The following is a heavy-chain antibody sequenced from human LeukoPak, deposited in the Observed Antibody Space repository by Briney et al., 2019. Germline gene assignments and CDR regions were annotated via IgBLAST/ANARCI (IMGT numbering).Heavy chain of an antibody. CDR1: GGTFSSYA. J-gene: IGHJ4*02. CDR2: IIPIFGTA. CDR3: ARDGSGSYLFDY. D-gene: IGHD3-10*01. Sequence: GASVKVSCKASGGTFSSYAISWVRQAPGQGLEWMGRIIPIFGTANYAQKFQGRVTITPDESTSTAYMELSSLRSEDTAVYYCARDGSGSYLFDYWGQGTLVTVSS. V-gene: IGHV1-69*13.